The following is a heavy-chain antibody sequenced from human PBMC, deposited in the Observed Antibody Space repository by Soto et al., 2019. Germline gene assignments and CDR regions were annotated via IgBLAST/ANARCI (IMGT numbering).Heavy chain of an antibody. CDR1: GGSISSYY. CDR2: IYYSGST. D-gene: IGHD6-6*01. CDR3: ARHTSIAAPAGYYFDY. V-gene: IGHV4-59*08. J-gene: IGHJ4*02. Sequence: SETLSLTCTVSGGSISSYYWSWIRQPPGKGLEWIGYIYYSGSTNYNPSLKSRVTISVDTSKNQFSLKLSSVTAADTAVYYCARHTSIAAPAGYYFDYWGQGTLVTVSS.